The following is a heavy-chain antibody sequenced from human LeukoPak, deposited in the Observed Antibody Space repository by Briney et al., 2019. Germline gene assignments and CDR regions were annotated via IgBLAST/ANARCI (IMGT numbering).Heavy chain of an antibody. Sequence: PGGSLRLSCAASGFTFDDYAMHWVRQPPGKGLEWVSGISWNSGSIGYADSVKGRFTISRDNAKNSLYLQMNSLRAEDTALYYCAKDNRIAVAGPLDYWGQGTLVTVSS. CDR2: ISWNSGSI. J-gene: IGHJ4*02. D-gene: IGHD6-19*01. V-gene: IGHV3-9*01. CDR1: GFTFDDYA. CDR3: AKDNRIAVAGPLDY.